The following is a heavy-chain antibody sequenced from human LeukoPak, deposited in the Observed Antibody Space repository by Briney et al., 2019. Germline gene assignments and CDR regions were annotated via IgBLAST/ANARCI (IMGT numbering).Heavy chain of an antibody. CDR1: GFTFSRYR. CDR2: INSDGSST. V-gene: IGHV3-74*01. CDR3: ARVGSSDWYAY. J-gene: IGHJ4*02. D-gene: IGHD6-19*01. Sequence: GGSLRVSCAASGFTFSRYRMHWVRQGPGEGLVWVARINSDGSSTTYVDSVKGRFTISRDNAKNTLYLQMNSLRAEDTAVYYCARVGSSDWYAYWGQGTLVTVSS.